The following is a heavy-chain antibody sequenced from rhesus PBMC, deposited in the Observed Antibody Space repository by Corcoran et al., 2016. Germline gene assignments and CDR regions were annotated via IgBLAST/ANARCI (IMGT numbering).Heavy chain of an antibody. CDR3: AREDTATVNNEGFDY. CDR2: INPYNGKT. J-gene: IGHJ4*01. D-gene: IGHD5-12*01. Sequence: QVQLVQSGAEVKKPGSSVKVSYKASGYTFTDYYMHWVRQAPRQRLEWMGRINPYNGKTNEPQKFQGQVNMTRDTSTSTAYMELSSLRSEDTAVYYCAREDTATVNNEGFDYWGQGVLVTVSS. V-gene: IGHV1S2*01. CDR1: GYTFTDYY.